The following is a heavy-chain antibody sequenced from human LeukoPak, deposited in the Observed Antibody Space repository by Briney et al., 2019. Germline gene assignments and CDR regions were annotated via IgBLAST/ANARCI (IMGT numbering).Heavy chain of an antibody. CDR2: IIPIFGTA. CDR1: GGTFSSYA. D-gene: IGHD6-13*01. CDR3: ARDRDLHSSWEIFDY. J-gene: IGHJ4*02. Sequence: ASVKVSCKAYGGTFSSYAISWVRQAPGQGLEWMGGIIPIFGTANYAQKFQGRVTITADESTSTAYMELSSLRSEDTAVYYCARDRDLHSSWEIFDYWGQGTLVTVSS. V-gene: IGHV1-69*13.